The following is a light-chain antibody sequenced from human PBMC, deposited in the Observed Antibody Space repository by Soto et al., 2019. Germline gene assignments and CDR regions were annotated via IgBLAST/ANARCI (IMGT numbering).Light chain of an antibody. Sequence: DIVMTQSPDSLAVSLGERATINCKSSQSVLYSSSNKNYLAWYQQKPGQPPKLLIYWASTRGSGVPDRFTGSGSGTDFTLTISSLQAEDVAVYYCQQSYTTPTFGRGTEVEIK. J-gene: IGKJ1*01. V-gene: IGKV4-1*01. CDR1: QSVLYSSSNKNY. CDR2: WAS. CDR3: QQSYTTPT.